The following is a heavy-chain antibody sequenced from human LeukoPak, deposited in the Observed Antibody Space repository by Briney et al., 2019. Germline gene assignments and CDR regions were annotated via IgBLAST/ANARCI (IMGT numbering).Heavy chain of an antibody. CDR3: AKDQATYSSGWYDY. CDR2: ISGSGGST. CDR1: GFTFSSYA. D-gene: IGHD6-19*01. Sequence: TGGSLRLSCAASGFTFSSYAMSWVRQAPGKGLEWVSAISGSGGSTYYADSVKGRFTISRDNSKNTLYLQMNSLRAEDTAVYYCAKDQATYSSGWYDYWGQGTLVTVSS. V-gene: IGHV3-23*01. J-gene: IGHJ4*02.